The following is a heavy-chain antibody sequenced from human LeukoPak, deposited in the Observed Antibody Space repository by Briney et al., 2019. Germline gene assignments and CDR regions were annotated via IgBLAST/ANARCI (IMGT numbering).Heavy chain of an antibody. J-gene: IGHJ3*02. CDR3: ARQGYSGYEEPCDAFDI. V-gene: IGHV5-51*01. CDR2: IYPGDSDT. CDR1: GYSFTSYW. D-gene: IGHD5-12*01. Sequence: GESLKISCKGSGYSFTSYWIGWVRQMPGKGLEWMGIIYPGDSDTRYSPSFQGQVTISADKSISTAYLQWSSLKASDTAMYYCARQGYSGYEEPCDAFDIWGQGTMVTVSS.